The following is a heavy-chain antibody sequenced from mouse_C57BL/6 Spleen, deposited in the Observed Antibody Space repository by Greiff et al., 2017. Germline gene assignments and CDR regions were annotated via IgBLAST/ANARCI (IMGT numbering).Heavy chain of an antibody. D-gene: IGHD1-1*02. CDR3: ARTWSGAWFAY. J-gene: IGHJ3*01. CDR1: GFTFSDYG. V-gene: IGHV5-17*01. Sequence: EVKVVESGGGLVKPGGSLKLSCAASGFTFSDYGMHWVRQAPEKGLEWVAYISSGSSTIYYADTVKGRFTISRDNAKNTLFLQMTSLRSEDTAMYYCARTWSGAWFAYWGQGTLVTVSA. CDR2: ISSGSSTI.